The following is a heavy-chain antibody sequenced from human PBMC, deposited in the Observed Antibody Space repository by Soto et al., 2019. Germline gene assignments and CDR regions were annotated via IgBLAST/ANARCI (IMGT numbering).Heavy chain of an antibody. Sequence: QLQLQESGSGLVKPSQTLSLTCAVSGGSIXSXGXSWSWIRQPPGKGLEWIGYIYHSGSTYYNPSXXXXVXXXXXXXXXXXXXXXXSXXAADTXXXYCXRGLREIDYWGQGTLVTVSS. D-gene: IGHD3-16*01. CDR1: GGSIXSXGXS. V-gene: IGHV4-30-2*01. CDR2: IYHSGST. CDR3: XRGLREIDY. J-gene: IGHJ4*02.